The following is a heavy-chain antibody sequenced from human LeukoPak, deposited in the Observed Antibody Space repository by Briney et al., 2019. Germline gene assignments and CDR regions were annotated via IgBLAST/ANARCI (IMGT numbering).Heavy chain of an antibody. D-gene: IGHD3-10*01. CDR1: GYPYSSYW. CDR3: ARGVPGEGSGSYYFDY. V-gene: IGHV3-7*01. CDR2: IKQDGSEK. J-gene: IGHJ4*02. Sequence: GGSLRLPCAASGYPYSSYWMSWVRQPPGKGLEGVANIKQDGSEKYYVGSVKGRFTISRDNAKNSLYLQMSSLRAEDTAVYYCARGVPGEGSGSYYFDYWGQGTLVTVSS.